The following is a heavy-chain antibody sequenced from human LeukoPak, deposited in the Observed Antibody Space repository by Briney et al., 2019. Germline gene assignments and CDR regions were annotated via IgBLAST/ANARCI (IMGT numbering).Heavy chain of an antibody. D-gene: IGHD2-21*01. CDR2: IKSKTDGGTT. V-gene: IGHV3-15*01. CDR3: TTDGELMAFDI. CDR1: GFTVSSNY. J-gene: IGHJ3*02. Sequence: GGSLRLSCAASGFTVSSNYMSWVRQAPGKGLEWVGRIKSKTDGGTTDYAAPVKGRFTISRDDSKNTLYLQMNSLKTEGTAVYYCTTDGELMAFDIWGQGTMVTVSS.